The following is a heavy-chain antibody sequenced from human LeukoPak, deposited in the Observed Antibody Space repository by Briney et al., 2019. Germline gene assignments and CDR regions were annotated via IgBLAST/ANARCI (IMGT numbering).Heavy chain of an antibody. J-gene: IGHJ4*02. CDR3: ARADTAMVTPLDY. CDR2: IYYSGST. V-gene: IGHV4-59*01. Sequence: SETLSLTCTVSGGSISSYYWSWIRQPPGKGLEWIGYIYYSGSTNYNPSPKSRVTISVDTSKNQFSLKLSSVTAADTAVYYCARADTAMVTPLDYWGQGTLVTVSS. D-gene: IGHD5-18*01. CDR1: GGSISSYY.